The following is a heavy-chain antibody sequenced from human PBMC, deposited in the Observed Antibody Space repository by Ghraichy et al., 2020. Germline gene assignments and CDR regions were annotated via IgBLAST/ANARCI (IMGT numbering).Heavy chain of an antibody. J-gene: IGHJ4*02. D-gene: IGHD6-19*01. CDR1: GFTFGAYA. Sequence: GGSLRLSCAASGFTFGAYAMTWVRQAPGKGLEWVSSISGGSGEKIYADSVEGRFTVSRDNSKNTLYLQMNTLRADDTAIYHCARGGQWLAYRNLYYFDYWGPGTLVTVSS. CDR2: ISGGSGEK. V-gene: IGHV3-23*01. CDR3: ARGGQWLAYRNLYYFDY.